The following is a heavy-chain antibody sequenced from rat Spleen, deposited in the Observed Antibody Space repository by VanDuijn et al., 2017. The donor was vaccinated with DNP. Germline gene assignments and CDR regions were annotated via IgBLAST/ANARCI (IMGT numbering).Heavy chain of an antibody. CDR1: GYSITSCCR. Sequence: VQLQESGPGLVEPSQSLSLTCSVTGYSITSCCRWTWIRKFPGNKLEWMGYINSAGTTNNHPSLKSRISITRDTSKNQLFLQVNSVTTEDTATYYCARWPGYNPPYAMDAWGQGTSVTVSA. CDR3: ARWPGYNPPYAMDA. D-gene: IGHD1-4*01. J-gene: IGHJ4*01. V-gene: IGHV3-3*01. CDR2: INSAGTT.